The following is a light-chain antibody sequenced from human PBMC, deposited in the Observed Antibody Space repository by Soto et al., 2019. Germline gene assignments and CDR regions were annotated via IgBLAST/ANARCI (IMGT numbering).Light chain of an antibody. CDR1: QSISSY. V-gene: IGKV1-39*01. CDR3: QQSYSTPFT. Sequence: DIQMTQSPSSLSASVGDRVTNTCRASQSISSYLNWYQQKPGKAPKLLIYAASSLQSGVPSRFSGSGSGTYFTLTISSLQPEDFATYYCQQSYSTPFTFGPGTKVDIK. CDR2: AAS. J-gene: IGKJ3*01.